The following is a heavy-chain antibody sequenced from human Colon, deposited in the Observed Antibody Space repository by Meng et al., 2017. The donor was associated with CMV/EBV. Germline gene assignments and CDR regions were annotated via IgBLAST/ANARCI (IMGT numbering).Heavy chain of an antibody. CDR2: ISVYNGNT. J-gene: IGHJ4*02. CDR1: GYTFTRYG. CDR3: AAQRKESCASTSCPLHF. Sequence: ASVKVSCKASGYTFTRYGFSWVRQAPGQGLERMGWISVYNGNTNYAQMLQGRVTVTTDTSTSTAHMELRRLRSDDTAFCYCAAQRKESCASTSCPLHFWGQGTLVTVSS. D-gene: IGHD2-2*01. V-gene: IGHV1-18*01.